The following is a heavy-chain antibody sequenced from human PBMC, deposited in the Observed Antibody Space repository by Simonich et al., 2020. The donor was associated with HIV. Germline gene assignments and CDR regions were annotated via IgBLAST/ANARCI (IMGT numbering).Heavy chain of an antibody. Sequence: QVQLQQWGAGLLKPSETLSLTFAVYGGSFINYYWSWIRQPPGKGLEWIGEVNHSGSTRYNPSLKSRVTISVDTSKNQFSLKLGSVTAAVTAFYYCARHMCSVISCSEGYNWFDPWGQGTQVIVSS. CDR3: ARHMCSVISCSEGYNWFDP. CDR1: GGSFINYY. D-gene: IGHD2-2*01. V-gene: IGHV4-34*01. J-gene: IGHJ5*02. CDR2: VNHSGST.